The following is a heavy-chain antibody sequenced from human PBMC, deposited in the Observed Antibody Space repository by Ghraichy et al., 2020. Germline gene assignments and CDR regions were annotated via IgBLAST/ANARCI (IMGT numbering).Heavy chain of an antibody. Sequence: SLRLSCAASGFTFSSYWMSWVRQAPGEGLEWLANIKQDGSEKYYVDSVKGRFTISRDNAKNSLYLQMNSLRAEDTAVYYCARTDHYYYAMDVWGQGTTVTVSS. CDR2: IKQDGSEK. CDR1: GFTFSSYW. V-gene: IGHV3-7*01. CDR3: ARTDHYYYAMDV. J-gene: IGHJ6*02.